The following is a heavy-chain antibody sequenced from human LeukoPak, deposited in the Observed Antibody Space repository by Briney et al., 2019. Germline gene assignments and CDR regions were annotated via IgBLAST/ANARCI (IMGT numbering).Heavy chain of an antibody. CDR2: IRYDGSNI. V-gene: IGHV3-30*02. CDR1: GFTFSNYD. Sequence: PGGSLRLSRAASGFTFSNYDMHWVRQAPGKGLEWVAFIRYDGSNIYYADSVKGRFTISRDNSKNTLYLQMNSLRAEDTAVYYCAKDHAYYYDSSGYYSDYWGQGTLVTVSS. CDR3: AKDHAYYYDSSGYYSDY. D-gene: IGHD3-22*01. J-gene: IGHJ4*02.